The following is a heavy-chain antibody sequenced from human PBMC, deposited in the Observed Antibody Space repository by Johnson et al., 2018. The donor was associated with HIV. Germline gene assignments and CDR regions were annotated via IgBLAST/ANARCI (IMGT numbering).Heavy chain of an antibody. D-gene: IGHD6-6*01. CDR1: GFNFSNYG. V-gene: IGHV3-30*02. J-gene: IGHJ3*02. CDR2: IRYDGSNK. Sequence: QVQLVESGGGVVQPGGSLRLSCAASGFNFSNYGIHWVRQAPGKGLEWVAFIRYDGSNKYYADSVKGRFTISRDNSKNTLYLQMNSLRVEDTAVYYCARDRAPVYSSSSTPFDALDIWGQGTVVSVSS. CDR3: ARDRAPVYSSSSTPFDALDI.